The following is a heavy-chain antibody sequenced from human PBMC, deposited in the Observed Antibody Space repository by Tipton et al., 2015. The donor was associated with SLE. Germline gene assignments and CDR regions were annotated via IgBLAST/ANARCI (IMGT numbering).Heavy chain of an antibody. CDR1: GYTFTSYY. CDR2: LNTSGGST. J-gene: IGHJ5*02. V-gene: IGHV1-46*01. D-gene: IGHD3-3*01. CDR3: AREREWGPSPFGVHKNWFDP. Sequence: QLVQSGAEVKKPGASVKVSCKASGYTFTSYYIHWVRQAPGQGLEWMGILNTSGGSTSYAQKFQGRVTMTRDTSTSTVYMELSSLSSEDTAVYYCAREREWGPSPFGVHKNWFDPWGQGTLVTVSS.